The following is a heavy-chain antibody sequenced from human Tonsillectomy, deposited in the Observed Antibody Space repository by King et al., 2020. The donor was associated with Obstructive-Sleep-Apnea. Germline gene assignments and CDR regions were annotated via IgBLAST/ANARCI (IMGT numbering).Heavy chain of an antibody. J-gene: IGHJ6*02. CDR2: ISGRGGST. D-gene: IGHD5-18*01. CDR1: GFTFSSYA. Sequence: VQLVESGGGLVQPGGSLRLSCAASGFTFSSYAMSWVRQAPGKGLEWVSAISGRGGSTYYADSVKGRFTISRDNSKNTLYLQMNSLRAEDTAVYYCAKRGGTAMVTGYYYGMDVWGQGTTVTVSS. CDR3: AKRGGTAMVTGYYYGMDV. V-gene: IGHV3-23*04.